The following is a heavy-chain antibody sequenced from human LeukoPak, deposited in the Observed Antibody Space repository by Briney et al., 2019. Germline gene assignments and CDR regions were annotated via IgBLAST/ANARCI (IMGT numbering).Heavy chain of an antibody. CDR1: GFTFSSYS. J-gene: IGHJ4*02. V-gene: IGHV3-21*04. CDR3: AKGRSFNDY. CDR2: ISSSSSYT. Sequence: PGGSLRLSCAASGFTFSSYSMNWVRQAPGKGLEWVSSISSSSSYTYYADSVKGRFTISRDNSKNTLYLQMNSLRAEDTAVYYCAKGRSFNDYWGQGTLVTVSS.